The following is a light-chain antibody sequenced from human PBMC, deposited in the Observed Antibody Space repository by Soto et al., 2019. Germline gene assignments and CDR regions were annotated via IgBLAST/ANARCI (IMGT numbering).Light chain of an antibody. J-gene: IGKJ1*01. CDR3: PHYGTAWT. CDR2: GAS. Sequence: EIVLTQSPGTLSLSPGERATLSCRASQSVSSSFLAWYQQKPGQAPRLLISGASTRATGIPDRFSGSGSGTDLTLSISSLEPEDFAVYYCPHYGTAWTFGQGTKVEV. V-gene: IGKV3-20*01. CDR1: QSVSSSF.